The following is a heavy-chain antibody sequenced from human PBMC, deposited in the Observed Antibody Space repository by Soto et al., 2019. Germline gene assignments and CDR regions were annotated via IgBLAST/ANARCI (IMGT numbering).Heavy chain of an antibody. J-gene: IGHJ6*02. D-gene: IGHD5-18*01. CDR2: IVVGSGNT. CDR1: GFTFTSSA. Sequence: ASVKVSCKASGFTFTSSAVQWVRQARGQRLEWIGWIVVGSGNTNYAQKFQERVTITRDMSTSTAYMELSSLRSEDPAVSYCAANLVDTAMVTDYYYGMDVWGQGTTVTVSS. CDR3: AANLVDTAMVTDYYYGMDV. V-gene: IGHV1-58*01.